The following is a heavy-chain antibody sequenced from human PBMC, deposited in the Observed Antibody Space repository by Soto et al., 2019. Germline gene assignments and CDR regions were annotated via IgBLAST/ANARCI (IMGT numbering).Heavy chain of an antibody. J-gene: IGHJ4*02. V-gene: IGHV4-39*01. CDR1: GGSISSTNHY. CDR2: IYYSGMT. Sequence: QLQLQESGPGLVKPSETLSLACTVSGGSISSTNHYWGWIRQPPGKGLEWIGDIYYSGMTRYNPSLKSRVTISVDTSKNQFSLKLSSVTAADTAVYYCARHGYYYDSTGYYYFVWGQGTLATVSS. CDR3: ARHGYYYDSTGYYYFV. D-gene: IGHD3-22*01.